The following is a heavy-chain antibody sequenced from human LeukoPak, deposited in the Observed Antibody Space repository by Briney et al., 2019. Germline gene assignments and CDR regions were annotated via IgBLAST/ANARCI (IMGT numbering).Heavy chain of an antibody. CDR1: GYTFTGYY. V-gene: IGHV1-2*02. D-gene: IGHD1-26*01. J-gene: IGHJ4*02. CDR3: ARDPGSFYDY. Sequence: ASVKVSCKASGYTFTGYYMHWVRQAPGQGLEWMGWINPNSGATNYAQKFQGRVTMTRDTSISTAYMELRSLRSDDTAVYYCARDPGSFYDYWGQGTQVTVSS. CDR2: INPNSGAT.